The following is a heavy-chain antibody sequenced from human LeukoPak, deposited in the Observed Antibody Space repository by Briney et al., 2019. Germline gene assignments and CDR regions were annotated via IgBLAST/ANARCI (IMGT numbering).Heavy chain of an antibody. CDR2: ISSSGSTI. J-gene: IGHJ6*03. CDR1: GFTFSDYY. CDR3: ARDSKAYGSDYYYYYYMDV. D-gene: IGHD5-12*01. V-gene: IGHV3-11*01. Sequence: PGGSLRLSCAASGFTFSDYYMSWIRQAPGKGLEWVSYISSSGSTIHYADSVKGRFTISRDNAKNSLDLQMNSLRAEDTAVYYCARDSKAYGSDYYYYYYMDVWGKGTTVTISS.